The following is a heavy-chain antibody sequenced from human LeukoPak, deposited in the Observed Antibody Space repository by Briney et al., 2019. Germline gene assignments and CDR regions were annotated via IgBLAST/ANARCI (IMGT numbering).Heavy chain of an antibody. D-gene: IGHD3-10*01. J-gene: IGHJ5*02. CDR2: IYYSGST. CDR3: ARSSQITMVRGAVRFDP. V-gene: IGHV4-59*01. CDR1: GGSISSYY. Sequence: IPSETLSLTCTVSGGSISSYYWSWIRQPPGKGLEWIGYIYYSGSTNYNPSLKSRVTISVDTSKNQFSLKLSSVTAADTAVYYCARSSQITMVRGAVRFDPWGQGTLVTVSS.